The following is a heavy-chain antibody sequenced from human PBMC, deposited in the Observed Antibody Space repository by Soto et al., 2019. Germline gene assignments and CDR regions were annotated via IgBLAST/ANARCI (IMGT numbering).Heavy chain of an antibody. Sequence: EVQLVESGGGLVQPGGSLRPSCATSGFSFSSYQMSWVRQAPGMGLEWVASVMHDGRDTDYLDSVKGRFTISRDNAKNSLYLQMTSRRTEDTAVYYCARWRWQQSELDSWGQGTRVTVSS. V-gene: IGHV3-7*01. J-gene: IGHJ4*02. CDR3: ARWRWQQSELDS. D-gene: IGHD1-1*01. CDR1: GFSFSSYQ. CDR2: VMHDGRDT.